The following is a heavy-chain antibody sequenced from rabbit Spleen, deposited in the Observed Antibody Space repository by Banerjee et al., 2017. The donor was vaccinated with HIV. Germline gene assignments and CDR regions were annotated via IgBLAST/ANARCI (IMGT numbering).Heavy chain of an antibody. CDR2: ITSGGSP. CDR3: ARFALGDYFNL. J-gene: IGHJ4*01. Sequence: QEQLVESGGGLVQPEGSLTLTCTPSGFSFSSGYDMFWVRQAPGKGLEYIAYITSGGSPYYPSWAKGRFTITRSTSLNTVTLQMTSLTAADTATYFCARFALGDYFNLWGQGTLVTVS. V-gene: IGHV1S47*01. CDR1: GFSFSSGYD.